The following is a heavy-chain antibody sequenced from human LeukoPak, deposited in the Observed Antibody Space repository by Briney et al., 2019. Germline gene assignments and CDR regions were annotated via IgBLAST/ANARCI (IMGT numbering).Heavy chain of an antibody. D-gene: IGHD2-2*02. CDR3: GRGNCSTSSCYTLDYYYGMDV. Sequence: ASVKVSCKASGGTFSNYAVNWVRQSPGQGLEWMGGIIPIFATANYAQKFQDRVTVTADKSTGTAYVELSSLRSEDSAVYYCGRGNCSTSSCYTLDYYYGMDVWGQGTTVTVSS. J-gene: IGHJ6*02. CDR2: IIPIFATA. CDR1: GGTFSNYA. V-gene: IGHV1-69*06.